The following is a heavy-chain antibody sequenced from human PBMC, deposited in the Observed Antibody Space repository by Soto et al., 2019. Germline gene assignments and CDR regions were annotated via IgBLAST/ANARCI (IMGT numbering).Heavy chain of an antibody. CDR1: GFTFSSYW. V-gene: IGHV3-7*01. J-gene: IGHJ5*02. D-gene: IGHD2-15*01. Sequence: EVQLVESGGGLVQPGGSLRLSCAASGFTFSSYWMSWVRQAPGKGPEWVANIKEDGSEKNYVDSVKGRFTISRDNAKNSLYLQMNSLRAEDTAVYYCATARYIGPRGQGTLVTVSS. CDR3: ATARYIGP. CDR2: IKEDGSEK.